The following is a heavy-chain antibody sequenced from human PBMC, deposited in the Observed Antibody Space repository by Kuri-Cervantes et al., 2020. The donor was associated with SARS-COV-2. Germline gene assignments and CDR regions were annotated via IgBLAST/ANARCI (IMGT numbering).Heavy chain of an antibody. CDR2: VYYSGST. CDR3: ARGGWSWGDYNFDY. Sequence: SETLSLTCTVSGGSISNYCWSWIRQPSGKGLEWIGCVYYSGSTHYNPSLKSRVTISVDTSKNQFSLRLTSVTAADTAVYYCARGGWSWGDYNFDYWGQGTLVTVSS. J-gene: IGHJ4*02. CDR1: GGSISNYC. V-gene: IGHV4-59*12. D-gene: IGHD4-17*01.